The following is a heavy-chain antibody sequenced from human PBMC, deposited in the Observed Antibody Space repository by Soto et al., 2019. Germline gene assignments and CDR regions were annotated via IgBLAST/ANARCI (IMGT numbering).Heavy chain of an antibody. V-gene: IGHV4-59*01. Sequence: PSETLSLTCTVSGDSISAYSWSWVRQPPWKGLEWIGDIHYNGNTKYSPSLKSRVTMSVDTSKNHFSLRLISVTAADTAIYFCAREGNLGRWLQPLDFWGQGTLVTVST. CDR3: AREGNLGRWLQPLDF. CDR1: GDSISAYS. J-gene: IGHJ4*02. D-gene: IGHD5-12*01. CDR2: IHYNGNT.